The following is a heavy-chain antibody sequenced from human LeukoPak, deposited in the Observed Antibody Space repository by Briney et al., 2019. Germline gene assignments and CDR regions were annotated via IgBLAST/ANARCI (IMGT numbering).Heavy chain of an antibody. CDR3: TTTYYYDSTTGPWFDP. V-gene: IGHV3-48*04. J-gene: IGHJ5*02. CDR2: ISSSGSTI. CDR1: GFTFSSYA. D-gene: IGHD3-22*01. Sequence: GGSLRLSCAASGFTFSSYAMSWVRQAPGKGLEWVSYISSSGSTIYYADSVKGRFTISRDNAKNSLYLQMNGLRAEDTAVYYCTTTYYYDSTTGPWFDPWGQGTLVTVSS.